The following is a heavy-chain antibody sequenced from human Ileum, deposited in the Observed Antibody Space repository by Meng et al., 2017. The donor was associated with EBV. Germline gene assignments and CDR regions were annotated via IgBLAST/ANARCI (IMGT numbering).Heavy chain of an antibody. CDR3: AKQAGTGHDKDYFED. D-gene: IGHD3-9*01. Sequence: GLVXPXXXLRLXXXASGFRFNTYAMSWVRQAPGKGLEWVALISGGAYTTGTPYYADSVKGRFTVSRDNSKNTVYLQMNGLRVEDSAVYYCAKQAGTGHDKDYFEDWGQGTLVTVSS. J-gene: IGHJ4*02. CDR2: ISGGAYTTGTP. CDR1: GFRFNTYA. V-gene: IGHV3-23*01.